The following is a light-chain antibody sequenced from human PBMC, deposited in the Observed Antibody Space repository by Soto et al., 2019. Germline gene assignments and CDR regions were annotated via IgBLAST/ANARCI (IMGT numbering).Light chain of an antibody. CDR3: QQSDSTPYT. Sequence: IQMTQSPSSLSASVLDIGTISFRASQSISSYLNWYQQKPGKAPKLLIYAASSLQSGVPSRFSGSGSGTDFTLTINSLQPEDFATYYCQQSDSTPYTFGQGTKVDIK. J-gene: IGKJ2*01. V-gene: IGKV1-39*01. CDR2: AAS. CDR1: QSISSY.